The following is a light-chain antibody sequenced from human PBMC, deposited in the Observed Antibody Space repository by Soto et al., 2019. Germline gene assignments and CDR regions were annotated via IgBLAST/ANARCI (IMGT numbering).Light chain of an antibody. CDR1: QSIDSW. V-gene: IGKV1-5*03. CDR2: KAS. J-gene: IGKJ1*01. CDR3: QQYNSYSSGT. Sequence: DIQMTQSPSTLSASVGDRVTITCRASQSIDSWLAWYQQKPGKAPNLLIYKASSLESGVPSRFSGSGYGTEFTLTISSLQPDDFAPYYCQQYNSYSSGTFGQGTKVDIK.